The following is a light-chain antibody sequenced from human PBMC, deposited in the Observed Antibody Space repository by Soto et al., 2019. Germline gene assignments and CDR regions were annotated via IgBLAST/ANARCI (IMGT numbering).Light chain of an antibody. J-gene: IGKJ4*01. CDR1: QSVLYSSNNKNY. CDR3: QQYYSTPPT. V-gene: IGKV4-1*01. CDR2: WAS. Sequence: DTVMTQSPDSLAVSLGERATIKCKSSQSVLYSSNNKNYLAWYQQKPGQPPKLLIYWASTRESGVPDRFSGSGSGTHFTLTISSLQSEDVAVYYCQQYYSTPPTFGGGTKVEIK.